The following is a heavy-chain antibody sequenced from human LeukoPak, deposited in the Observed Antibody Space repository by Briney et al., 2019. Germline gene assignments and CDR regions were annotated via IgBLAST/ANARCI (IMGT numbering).Heavy chain of an antibody. CDR1: GYTLTELS. CDR2: FDPEDGET. V-gene: IGHV1-24*01. D-gene: IGHD3-22*01. J-gene: IGHJ6*02. Sequence: ASVKVSCKVSGYTLTELSMHWARQAPGKGLEWMGGFDPEDGETIYAQKFQGRVTMTEDTSTDTAYMELSSLRSEDTAVYYCATDHVGYSSGYRLYYYGMDVWGQGTTVTVSS. CDR3: ATDHVGYSSGYRLYYYGMDV.